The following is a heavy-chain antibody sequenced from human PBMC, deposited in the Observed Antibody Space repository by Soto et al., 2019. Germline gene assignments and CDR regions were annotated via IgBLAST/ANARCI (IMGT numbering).Heavy chain of an antibody. CDR2: INPNSGGT. CDR3: ARDEYYYDSSGPWYYYYGMDV. V-gene: IGHV1-2*02. Sequence: ASVKVSCKASGYTFTGYYMHWVRQAPGQGXEWMGWINPNSGGTNYAQKFQGRVTMTRDTSISTAYMELSRLRSDDTAVYYCARDEYYYDSSGPWYYYYGMDVWGQGTTVTVCS. J-gene: IGHJ6*02. D-gene: IGHD3-22*01. CDR1: GYTFTGYY.